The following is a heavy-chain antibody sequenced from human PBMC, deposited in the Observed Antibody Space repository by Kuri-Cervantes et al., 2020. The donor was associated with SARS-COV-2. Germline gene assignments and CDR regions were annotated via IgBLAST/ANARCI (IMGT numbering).Heavy chain of an antibody. D-gene: IGHD3-16*01. CDR1: GASISSSTYY. V-gene: IGHV4-39*01. J-gene: IGHJ4*02. CDR2: IYESGDT. Sequence: GSLRLSRTVSGASISSSTYYWGWIRQSPGKGLEWLGSIYESGDTYYSSSLKSRLSLSVDTSKNQFSLKLTSVTAADTAIYYCARHYAFERFHKWGQGTQVTVSS. CDR3: ARHYAFERFHK.